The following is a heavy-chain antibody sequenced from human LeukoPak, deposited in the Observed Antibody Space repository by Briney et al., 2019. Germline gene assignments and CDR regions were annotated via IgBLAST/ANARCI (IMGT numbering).Heavy chain of an antibody. Sequence: PSETLSLTCTVSGGSISSSAYYWGWIRQPPGKVLEWIGNLYYSGSTYYNPSLKSRVTISVDTSKNQFSLKLSSVTAADTAVYYCARQAISGYDPPPFDSWGQGTLVTVSS. V-gene: IGHV4-39*01. J-gene: IGHJ4*02. CDR1: GGSISSSAYY. CDR3: ARQAISGYDPPPFDS. D-gene: IGHD5-12*01. CDR2: LYYSGST.